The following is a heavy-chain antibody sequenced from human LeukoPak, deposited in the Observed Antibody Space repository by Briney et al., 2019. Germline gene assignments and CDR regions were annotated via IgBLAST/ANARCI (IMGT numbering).Heavy chain of an antibody. J-gene: IGHJ4*02. D-gene: IGHD4-23*01. V-gene: IGHV4-59*01. CDR2: IYYSGST. Sequence: NSSETLSLTCTVSGGSISSYYWSWIRQPAGKGLEWIGYIYYSGSTNYNPSLKSRVTISVDTSKNQFSLKLSSVTAADTAVYYCAGYGGNSKVFNYWGQGTLVTVSS. CDR3: AGYGGNSKVFNY. CDR1: GGSISSYY.